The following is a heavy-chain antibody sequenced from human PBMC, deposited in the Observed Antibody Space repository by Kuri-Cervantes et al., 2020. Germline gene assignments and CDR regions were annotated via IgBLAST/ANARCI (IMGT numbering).Heavy chain of an antibody. J-gene: IGHJ4*02. D-gene: IGHD6-6*01. Sequence: SQTLSLTCAVYGGSFSGYHWSWIRQPPGKGLEWIGEINHSGSTNYNPSLKSRVTISVDTSKNQFSLKLSSVTAADTAVYYCATRGQLEGYYFDYWGQGTLVTVSS. CDR2: INHSGST. CDR3: ATRGQLEGYYFDY. V-gene: IGHV4-34*01. CDR1: GGSFSGYH.